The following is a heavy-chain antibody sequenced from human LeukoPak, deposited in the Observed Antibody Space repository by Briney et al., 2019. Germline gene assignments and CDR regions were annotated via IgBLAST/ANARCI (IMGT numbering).Heavy chain of an antibody. Sequence: GGSLRLSCAASGFTFNDYTMTWVRQAPGKGLEWVSSITGDCNYIFYADSVKGRFTISRDNAQNSLFLELNSLRGEDTAVYYCARERNFYYFGYWGQGALVTVSS. CDR1: GFTFNDYT. V-gene: IGHV3-21*01. D-gene: IGHD3-3*01. J-gene: IGHJ4*02. CDR2: ITGDCNYI. CDR3: ARERNFYYFGY.